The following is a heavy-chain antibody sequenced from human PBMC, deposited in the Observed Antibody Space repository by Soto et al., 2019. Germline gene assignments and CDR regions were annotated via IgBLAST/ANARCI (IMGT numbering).Heavy chain of an antibody. CDR3: ARGLIEYSSSQTLSFDY. D-gene: IGHD6-6*01. J-gene: IGHJ4*02. Sequence: SETLSLTCAVYGGSFSGYYWSWIRQPPGKGLEWIGEINHSGSTNYNPSLKSRVTISVDTSKNQFSLKLSSVTAADTAVYYCARGLIEYSSSQTLSFDYWGQGTLVTV. V-gene: IGHV4-34*01. CDR2: INHSGST. CDR1: GGSFSGYY.